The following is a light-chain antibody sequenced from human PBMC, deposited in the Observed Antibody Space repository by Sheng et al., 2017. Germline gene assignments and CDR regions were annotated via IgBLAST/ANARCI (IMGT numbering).Light chain of an antibody. CDR3: QQYDTSSRT. V-gene: IGKV3-20*01. CDR2: GAS. J-gene: IGKJ1*01. Sequence: EIVLTQSPGTLSLSPGERATLSCRASQSISSSYLAWYQQKPGQAPRLLIYGASTRATGVPDRFSGSGSGTDFTLTIRRLEPEDFAVYFCQQYDTSSRTFGQGTKVEMK. CDR1: QSISSSY.